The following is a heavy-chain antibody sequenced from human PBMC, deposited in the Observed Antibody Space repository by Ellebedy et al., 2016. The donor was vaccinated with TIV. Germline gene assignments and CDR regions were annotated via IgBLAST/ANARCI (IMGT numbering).Heavy chain of an antibody. CDR3: ARDRGRWLQYLDY. CDR2: INPNSGGT. CDR1: GYTFIAYY. J-gene: IGHJ4*02. V-gene: IGHV1-2*02. Sequence: ASVKVSCKASGYTFIAYYLHWVRQAPGQGLEWMGWINPNSGGTRYAQKFQGRFTVTRDTSISTAHMEVSRLTSDDTAVYYCARDRGRWLQYLDYWGQGTLVTVSS. D-gene: IGHD5-24*01.